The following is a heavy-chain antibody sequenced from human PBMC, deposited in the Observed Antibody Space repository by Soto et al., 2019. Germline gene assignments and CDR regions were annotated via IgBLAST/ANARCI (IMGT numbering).Heavy chain of an antibody. D-gene: IGHD1-1*01. CDR2: IDWDDDK. J-gene: IGHJ5*02. Sequence: SGPTLVNPTQTLTLTCTFSGFSLSTSGMRVSWIRQPPGKALEWLARIDWDDDKYYSTSLRTRLTISKDTSKNQVVLTMTNMDPVDTATYYCAETGTDGSWFDPWGQGTLVTAPQ. CDR1: GFSLSTSGMR. CDR3: AETGTDGSWFDP. V-gene: IGHV2-70*04.